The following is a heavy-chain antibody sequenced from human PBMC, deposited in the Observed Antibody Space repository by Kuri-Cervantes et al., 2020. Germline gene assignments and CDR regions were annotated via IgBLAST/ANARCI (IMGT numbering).Heavy chain of an antibody. CDR1: GFTFSSYA. CDR3: ARDTPVGRNWFDP. J-gene: IGHJ5*02. Sequence: GGSLRLSCAASGFTFSSYAMHWVRQAPGKGLEWVAVISYDGSNKYYADSVKGRFTISRDNSKNTLYLQMNSLRAEDTAVYYCARDTPVGRNWFDPWGQGTLVTVSS. D-gene: IGHD1-26*01. CDR2: ISYDGSNK. V-gene: IGHV3-30-3*01.